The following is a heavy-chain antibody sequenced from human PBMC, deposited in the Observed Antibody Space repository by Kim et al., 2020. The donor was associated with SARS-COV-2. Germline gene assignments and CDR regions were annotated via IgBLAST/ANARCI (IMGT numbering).Heavy chain of an antibody. CDR2: ISWNSGSI. Sequence: GGSLRLSCAASGFTFDDYAMHWVRQAPGKGLEWVSGISWNSGSIGYAESVKGRFTISRDNAKNSLYLQMNSLRAEDTALYYCAKDDRAHYDILTGYYGMDV. CDR3: AKDDRAHYDILTGYYGMDV. V-gene: IGHV3-9*01. J-gene: IGHJ6*01. CDR1: GFTFDDYA. D-gene: IGHD3-9*01.